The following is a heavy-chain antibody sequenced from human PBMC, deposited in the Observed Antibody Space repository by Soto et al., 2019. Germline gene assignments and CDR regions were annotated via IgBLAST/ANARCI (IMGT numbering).Heavy chain of an antibody. CDR2: INPNSGAT. V-gene: IGHV1-2*02. CDR3: ATPGGPHTGGYYDFDY. Sequence: QVQLVQSGAEVKKPGASVKVSCKASGYTFTGYYVHWVRQAPGQGLEWLGWINPNSGATHYAKNCQGRVTMTRDTSISTAYMDLSRLTSDDTAVYYCATPGGPHTGGYYDFDYLGQGTLVTVSS. J-gene: IGHJ4*02. D-gene: IGHD3-22*01. CDR1: GYTFTGYY.